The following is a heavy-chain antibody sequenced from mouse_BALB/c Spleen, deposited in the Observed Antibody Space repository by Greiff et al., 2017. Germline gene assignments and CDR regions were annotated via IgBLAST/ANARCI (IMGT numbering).Heavy chain of an antibody. CDR3: ASSYDYDYYAMDY. J-gene: IGHJ4*01. CDR1: GFSLTGYG. CDR2: IWGDGST. Sequence: QVQLQQSGPGLVAPSQSLSITCTVSGFSLTGYGVNWVRQPPGKGLEWLGMIWGDGSTDYNSALKSRLSISKDNSKSQVFLKMNSLQTDDTARYYCASSYDYDYYAMDYWGQGTSVTVSS. V-gene: IGHV2-6-7*01. D-gene: IGHD2-4*01.